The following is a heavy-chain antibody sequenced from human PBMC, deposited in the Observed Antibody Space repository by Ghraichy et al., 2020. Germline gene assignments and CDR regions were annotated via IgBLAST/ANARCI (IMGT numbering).Heavy chain of an antibody. Sequence: GGSLRLSCAASGFTFSSYEMNWVRQAPGMGLEWVSYISSSGGTIYYADSVKGRFTISRDNAKNSLYLQMNSLRAEDTAVYYCAREYQAYCGGDCYSPTFDYWGQGTLVTVSS. CDR1: GFTFSSYE. CDR2: ISSSGGTI. V-gene: IGHV3-48*03. J-gene: IGHJ4*02. D-gene: IGHD2-21*01. CDR3: AREYQAYCGGDCYSPTFDY.